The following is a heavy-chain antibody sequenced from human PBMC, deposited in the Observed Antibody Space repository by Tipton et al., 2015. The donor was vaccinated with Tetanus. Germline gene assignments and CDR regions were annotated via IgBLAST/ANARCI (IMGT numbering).Heavy chain of an antibody. V-gene: IGHV4-31*11. CDR2: IYYSGST. J-gene: IGHJ4*02. Sequence: TLSLTCGVSGGSFNDYYWSWIRQHPGKGLEWIGDIYYSGSTYYNPSLKSRVTISVDTSKNQFSLKLNSVTAADTAVYYCARDQARGARGWNYFDYWGQGTLVTVSS. D-gene: IGHD1-26*01. CDR1: GGSFNDYY. CDR3: ARDQARGARGWNYFDY.